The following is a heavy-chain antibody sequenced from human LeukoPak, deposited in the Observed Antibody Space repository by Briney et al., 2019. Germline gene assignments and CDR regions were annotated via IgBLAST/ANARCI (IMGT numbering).Heavy chain of an antibody. J-gene: IGHJ3*02. V-gene: IGHV3-11*04. CDR3: ARDGPDWTTVTTGDAFDI. CDR1: GFTFSDYY. CDR2: ISSSSGGTI. D-gene: IGHD4-17*01. Sequence: PGGSLRLSCAASGFTFSDYYMSWIRQAPGRGLEWISYISSSSGGTIYYTDSVKGRFTISRDNAKNSLYLQMNSLRAEDTAVYYCARDGPDWTTVTTGDAFDIWGQGTMVTVSS.